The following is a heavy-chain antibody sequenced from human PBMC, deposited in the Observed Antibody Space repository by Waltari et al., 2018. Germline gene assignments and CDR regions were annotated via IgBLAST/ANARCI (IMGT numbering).Heavy chain of an antibody. J-gene: IGHJ1*01. D-gene: IGHD4-17*01. CDR1: GGSISTHYT. Sequence: QLQLQESGPGLVKPSETLSLTCTVSGGSISTHYTWGWIRQAPGKGLEWMGNMQCRGSTFYNPSRKSRVTISLDTSKNQFSLRLSSVGAADTAVYFCGRIAFGDDGGYFQHWGQGTLVTVSS. CDR2: MQCRGST. CDR3: GRIAFGDDGGYFQH. V-gene: IGHV4-39*01.